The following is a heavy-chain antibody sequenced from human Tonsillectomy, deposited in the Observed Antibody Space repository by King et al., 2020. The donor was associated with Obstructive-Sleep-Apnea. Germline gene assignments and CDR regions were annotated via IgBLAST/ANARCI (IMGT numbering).Heavy chain of an antibody. Sequence: VQLVESGGGLVKPGGSLRLSCAASGFTFSSYSMNWVRQAPGKGLEWCSSISSSSRYIYYADSVKGRFTISRDNAKNSLYLQMNSLRAEDTAVYYCARAGGYQLYYFDYWGQGTLVTVSS. D-gene: IGHD2-2*01. J-gene: IGHJ4*02. CDR1: GFTFSSYS. CDR3: ARAGGYQLYYFDY. CDR2: ISSSSRYI. V-gene: IGHV3-21*01.